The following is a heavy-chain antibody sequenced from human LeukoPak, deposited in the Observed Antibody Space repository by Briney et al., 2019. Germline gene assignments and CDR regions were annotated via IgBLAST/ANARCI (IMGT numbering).Heavy chain of an antibody. D-gene: IGHD3-16*01. CDR1: GFTFSSYG. J-gene: IGHJ6*02. CDR3: ARDPTQGASGMDV. V-gene: IGHV3-30*03. CDR2: ISYDGSNK. Sequence: PGGSLRLSCAASGFTFSSYGMHWVRQAPGKGLEWVAVISYDGSNKYYADSVKGRFTISRDNSKNTLYLQMNSLRAEDTAVYYCARDPTQGASGMDVWGQGTTVTVSS.